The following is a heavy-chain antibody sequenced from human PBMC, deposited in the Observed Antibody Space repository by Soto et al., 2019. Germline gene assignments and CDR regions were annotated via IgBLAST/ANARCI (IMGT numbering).Heavy chain of an antibody. J-gene: IGHJ5*02. Sequence: SGPTLVNPTQTLTLTCTFSGFSLSTSGVCVRWIRQPPGKALEWLALIDWDDDKYYSTSLKTRLTISKDTSKNQVVLTMTNMDPVDTATYYCSRCRVYFWSGTWFDPWGQGTLITVSS. D-gene: IGHD3-3*01. CDR3: SRCRVYFWSGTWFDP. V-gene: IGHV2-70*01. CDR1: GFSLSTSGVC. CDR2: IDWDDDK.